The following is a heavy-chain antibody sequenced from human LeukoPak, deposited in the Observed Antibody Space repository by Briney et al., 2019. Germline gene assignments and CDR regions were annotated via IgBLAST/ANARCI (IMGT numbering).Heavy chain of an antibody. V-gene: IGHV3-23*01. CDR3: AKGYRYCSGGSCYGVNYYYYGMDV. CDR2: ISGSGGST. D-gene: IGHD2-15*01. CDR1: GFTFSSYG. J-gene: IGHJ6*02. Sequence: GGSLRLSCAASGFTFSSYGMHWVRQAPGKGLEWVSTISGSGGSTYYADSVRGRFTISRDNSKNTLYLQMNSLRAEDTAVHYCAKGYRYCSGGSCYGVNYYYYGMDVWGQGTTVTDSS.